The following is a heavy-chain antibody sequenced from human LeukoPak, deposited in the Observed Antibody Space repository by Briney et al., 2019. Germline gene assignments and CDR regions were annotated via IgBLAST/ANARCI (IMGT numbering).Heavy chain of an antibody. CDR1: GGSISSSSYY. D-gene: IGHD4-23*01. CDR3: ARDRLRWPKIDY. CDR2: IYYSGYT. Sequence: PSETLSLTCTVSGGSISSSSYYWGWIRQPPGKGLEWIGSIYYSGYTYYNASVESRVTISVDTSKNQFSLKLNSVTAADTAVYYCARDRLRWPKIDYWGQGTLVTVSS. V-gene: IGHV4-39*07. J-gene: IGHJ4*02.